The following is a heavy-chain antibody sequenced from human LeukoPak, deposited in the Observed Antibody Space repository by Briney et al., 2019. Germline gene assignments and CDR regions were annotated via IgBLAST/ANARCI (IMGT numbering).Heavy chain of an antibody. V-gene: IGHV3-48*04. CDR1: GFTFSSYS. Sequence: GGSLRLSCAASGFTFSSYSMSWVRQAPGKGLEWISYISSNSRSKYYADSVKGRFTISRDNSKNSLYLQMNSLRTEDTALYYCAKDSGGDGYNLDYWGQGTLVTVSS. CDR3: AKDSGGDGYNLDY. J-gene: IGHJ4*02. CDR2: ISSNSRSK. D-gene: IGHD5-24*01.